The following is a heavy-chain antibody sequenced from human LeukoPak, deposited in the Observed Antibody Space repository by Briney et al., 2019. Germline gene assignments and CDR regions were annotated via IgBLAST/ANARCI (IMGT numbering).Heavy chain of an antibody. V-gene: IGHV3-23*01. CDR1: GFTFSSYA. J-gene: IGHJ4*02. D-gene: IGHD6-13*01. CDR2: ISGSGGST. Sequence: GGSLRLSCAASGFTFSSYAMSWVRQAPGKGLEWVSAISGSGGSTYYADFVKGRFTISRDNSKNTLYLQMNSLRAEDTAVYYCAKADSSSWYYFDYWGQGTLVTVSS. CDR3: AKADSSSWYYFDY.